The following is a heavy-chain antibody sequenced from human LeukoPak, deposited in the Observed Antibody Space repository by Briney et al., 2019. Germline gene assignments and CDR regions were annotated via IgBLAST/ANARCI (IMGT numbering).Heavy chain of an antibody. CDR3: ATTTKSSSGWYTIDY. D-gene: IGHD6-19*01. Sequence: PGGSLRLSCAASGFIFRTYGMHWVRQAPGQGLEWVAIVSYDATFTSYADSVKGRFTVSRDNSKDLLYLQMNSLTPEDTAVYYCATTTKSSSGWYTIDYWGQGTLVIVSS. CDR1: GFIFRTYG. J-gene: IGHJ4*02. V-gene: IGHV3-30*03. CDR2: VSYDATFT.